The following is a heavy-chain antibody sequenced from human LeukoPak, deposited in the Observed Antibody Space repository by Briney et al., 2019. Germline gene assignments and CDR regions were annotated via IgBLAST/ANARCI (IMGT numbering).Heavy chain of an antibody. J-gene: IGHJ4*02. Sequence: GGSLRLSCTASGLTFSTSGFNWVRQAPGKGLEWVASIGPTGSDRYHADSIKGRFPISRDNANNFLYLQMNSLRAEDTAVYYCATETNGRHYDYWGQGTLLTVSS. D-gene: IGHD1-14*01. V-gene: IGHV3-21*06. CDR1: GLTFSTSG. CDR2: IGPTGSDR. CDR3: ATETNGRHYDY.